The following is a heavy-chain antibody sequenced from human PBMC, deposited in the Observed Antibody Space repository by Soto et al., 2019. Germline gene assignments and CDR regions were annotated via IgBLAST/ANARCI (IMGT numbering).Heavy chain of an antibody. CDR2: IIWNGGST. J-gene: IGHJ6*02. D-gene: IGHD6-13*01. CDR3: ARGIAADATTQHYYYYGMDV. V-gene: IGHV3-20*04. Sequence: WGSLRLSCAASGFTFSSYAMSWVRQAPGKGLEWVSGIIWNGGSTSYADSVKGRFTISRDNAKNSLYLQMNSLRADDTALYYCARGIAADATTQHYYYYGMDVWGQGTTVTVSS. CDR1: GFTFSSYA.